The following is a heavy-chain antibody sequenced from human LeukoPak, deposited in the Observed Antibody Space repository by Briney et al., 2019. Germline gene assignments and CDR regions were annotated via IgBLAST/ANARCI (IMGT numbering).Heavy chain of an antibody. Sequence: SETLSLTCTVSGVSISNGFWSWIRQPPGKEPEWIGSIHNSGISNYIPSLKSRLTISRDTSKNQFSLKLSSVTAADTAVYYCARRGIPRGFDPWGQGTLVTVSS. J-gene: IGHJ5*02. CDR3: ARRGIPRGFDP. V-gene: IGHV4-59*08. CDR1: GVSISNGF. CDR2: IHNSGIS. D-gene: IGHD5-12*01.